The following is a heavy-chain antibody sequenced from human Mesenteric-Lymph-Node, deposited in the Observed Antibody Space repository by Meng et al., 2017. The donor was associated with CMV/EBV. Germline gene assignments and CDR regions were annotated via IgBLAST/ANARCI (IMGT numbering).Heavy chain of an antibody. J-gene: IGHJ4*02. CDR3: ARDLESAYGDR. D-gene: IGHD4-17*01. Sequence: ASVKVSCKASGYTITDYYLHWVRQAPGQGLEWMGWINPDSDDTKYAQKVQGRVTMTRDTSISTADMELNRLRSDDTAVDYCARDLESAYGDRWGQGTLVTVSS. CDR2: INPDSDDT. CDR1: GYTITDYY. V-gene: IGHV1-2*02.